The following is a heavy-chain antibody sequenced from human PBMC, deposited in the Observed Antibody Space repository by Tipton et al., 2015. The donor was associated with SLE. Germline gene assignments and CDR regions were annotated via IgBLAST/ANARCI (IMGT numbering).Heavy chain of an antibody. V-gene: IGHV4-59*01. D-gene: IGHD1-14*01. CDR1: GGSISGYY. CDR2: IYYSGST. J-gene: IGHJ4*02. Sequence: TLSLTCTVSGGSISGYYWRWIRQPPGKGLEWIGDIYYSGSTNYSPSLKSRVTLSVDMSKNQFSPKLISVTAADTAVYYCGRGGLRMRDWIDYWGQGTLVNVSS. CDR3: GRGGLRMRDWIDY.